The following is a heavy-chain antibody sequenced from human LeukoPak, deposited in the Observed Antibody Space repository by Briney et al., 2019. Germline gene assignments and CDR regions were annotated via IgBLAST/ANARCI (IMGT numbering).Heavy chain of an antibody. CDR1: GYTFTGYY. CDR3: ARDSAGGSKFDY. D-gene: IGHD1-26*01. Sequence: ASVKVSCKASGYTFTGYYMRWVRQAPGQGLEWMGWISAYNGNTNYAQKLQGRVTMTTDTSTSTAYMELRSLRSDDTAVYYCARDSAGGSKFDYWGQGTLVTVSS. J-gene: IGHJ4*02. V-gene: IGHV1-18*04. CDR2: ISAYNGNT.